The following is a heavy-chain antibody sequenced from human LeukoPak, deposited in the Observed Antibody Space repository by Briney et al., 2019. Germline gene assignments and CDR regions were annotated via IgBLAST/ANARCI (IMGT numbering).Heavy chain of an antibody. J-gene: IGHJ3*01. V-gene: IGHV1-69*11. CDR3: AKVRGSDAFDL. CDR2: IIPILSQT. Sequence: GASVKVSCKSSGGTISTHAINWVRQAPGQGLEWMGRIIPILSQTNYALKFRGRFTMTADESTNTAYMELSSLKSEDTAVYFCAKVRGSDAFDLWGLGTMVTVSS. CDR1: GGTISTHA. D-gene: IGHD3-10*01.